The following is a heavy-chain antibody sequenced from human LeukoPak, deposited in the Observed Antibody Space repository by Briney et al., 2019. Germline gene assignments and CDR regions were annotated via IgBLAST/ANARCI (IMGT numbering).Heavy chain of an antibody. CDR1: GYSFTNYW. D-gene: IGHD3-22*01. J-gene: IGHJ4*02. Sequence: GESLKISCKASGYSFTNYWIGWVRQMSSTGLDWMGIIYPGDSKTKYSPSFQGQVTMSADKSITTAYLQWSSLKASDTAMYYCARGGDFYASSSYYGDYFDYWGQGALVTVSS. V-gene: IGHV5-51*01. CDR3: ARGGDFYASSSYYGDYFDY. CDR2: IYPGDSKT.